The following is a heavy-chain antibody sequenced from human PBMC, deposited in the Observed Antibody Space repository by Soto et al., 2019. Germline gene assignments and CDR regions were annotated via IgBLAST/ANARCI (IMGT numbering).Heavy chain of an antibody. V-gene: IGHV1-69*13. CDR3: ARGDRITGTTGEPGY. D-gene: IGHD1-20*01. CDR1: GGTFSSYA. CDR2: IIPIFGTA. J-gene: IGHJ4*02. Sequence: GASVKVSCKASGGTFSSYAISWVRQAPGQGLEWMGGIIPIFGTANYAQKFQGRVTITADESTSTAYMELSSLRSEDTAVYYCARGDRITGTTGEPGYWGQGTLVTVSS.